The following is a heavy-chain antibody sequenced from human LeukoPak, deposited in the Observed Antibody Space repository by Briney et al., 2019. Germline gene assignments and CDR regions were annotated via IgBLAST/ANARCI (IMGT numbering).Heavy chain of an antibody. Sequence: PGGSLRLSCAASGFTFSSYAMHWVRQAPGKGLEWVAVISYDGSNKYYADSVKGRFTISRDNSKNTLYLQMNSLRAEDTAVYYCARGQGYSYYYDSSGYYPDYWGQGTLVTVSS. CDR2: ISYDGSNK. CDR1: GFTFSSYA. CDR3: ARGQGYSYYYDSSGYYPDY. D-gene: IGHD3-22*01. V-gene: IGHV3-30-3*01. J-gene: IGHJ4*02.